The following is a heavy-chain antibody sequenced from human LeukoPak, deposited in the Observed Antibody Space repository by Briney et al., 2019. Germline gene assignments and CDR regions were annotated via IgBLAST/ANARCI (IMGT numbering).Heavy chain of an antibody. D-gene: IGHD1-26*01. V-gene: IGHV1-18*01. CDR1: GYTFNTHG. CDR2: ISTNNGDT. CDR3: ARHSGGYYGYFDY. J-gene: IGHJ4*02. Sequence: ASVKVSCKASGYTFNTHGVSWVRQAPGQGLEWMGWISTNNGDTEYAQRLEGRVTLTTDTSTSTVFMEMRSLRSDDTAVYYCARHSGGYYGYFDYWGQGSLITVTS.